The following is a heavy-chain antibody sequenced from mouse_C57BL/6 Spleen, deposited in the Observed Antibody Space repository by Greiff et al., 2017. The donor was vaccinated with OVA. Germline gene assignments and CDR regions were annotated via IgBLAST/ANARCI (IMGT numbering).Heavy chain of an antibody. J-gene: IGHJ4*01. Sequence: QVQLQQSGAELVKPGASVKISCKASGYTFTDYYINWVKQRPGQGLAWIGKIGPGSGSTYFNEKFKGKATLTADKSSSTAYMQLSSLTSEDSAVYFCARDYGSSLGAMDYWGQGTSVTVSS. CDR1: GYTFTDYY. CDR2: IGPGSGST. CDR3: ARDYGSSLGAMDY. D-gene: IGHD1-1*01. V-gene: IGHV1-77*01.